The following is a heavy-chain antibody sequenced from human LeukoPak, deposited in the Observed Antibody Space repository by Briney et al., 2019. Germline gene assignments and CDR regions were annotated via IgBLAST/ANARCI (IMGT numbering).Heavy chain of an antibody. CDR2: IYSGGNT. D-gene: IGHD6-13*01. CDR3: AGAHSSSWSVF. J-gene: IGHJ5*01. CDR1: GFTFSNYD. Sequence: GGSLRLSCAASGFTFSNYDMSWVRQAPGKGLEWVSVIYSGGNTYYADSVKGRFTISRDISRSTLYLQMNSLRAEDTAVYYCAGAHSSSWSVFWGRGTLVTVSS. V-gene: IGHV3-53*01.